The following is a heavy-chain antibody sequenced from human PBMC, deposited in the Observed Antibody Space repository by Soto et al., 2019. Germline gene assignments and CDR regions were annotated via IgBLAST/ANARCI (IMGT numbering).Heavy chain of an antibody. CDR3: ARDKKSQYYGMDV. CDR2: ISSSSSYI. CDR1: GFTFSSSS. J-gene: IGHJ6*02. V-gene: IGHV3-21*01. Sequence: LRLSFAASGFTFSSSSMSWVRQAPGKGLEWVSSISSSSSYIYYADSVKGRFTISRDNAKNSLYLQMNSLRAEDTAVYYCARDKKSQYYGMDVWGQGNKVTVYS.